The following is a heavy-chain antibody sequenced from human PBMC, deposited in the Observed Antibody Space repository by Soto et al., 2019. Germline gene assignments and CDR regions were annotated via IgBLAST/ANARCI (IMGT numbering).Heavy chain of an antibody. CDR1: GYTFTSYY. J-gene: IGHJ5*02. V-gene: IGHV1-46*01. CDR3: ARVHLGGTNDWRNTWLDP. Sequence: ASVKVSCKASGYTFTSYYMHWVRQAPGQGLEWMGIINPSGGSTSYAQKFQGRVTMTRDTSTSTVYMELSSLRSEDTAVYYCARVHLGGTNDWRNTWLDPWGQGTMVTVSS. D-gene: IGHD1-1*01. CDR2: INPSGGST.